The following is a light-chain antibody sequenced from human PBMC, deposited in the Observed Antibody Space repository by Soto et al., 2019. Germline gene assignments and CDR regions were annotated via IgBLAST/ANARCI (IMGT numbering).Light chain of an antibody. CDR3: HSYDVSLRGPA. Sequence: QSVLTQPPSLSGAPGQRVTISCTGSRSNIGAGYDVPWYQHLPGTAPKVLIFDNSNRPSGVPDRFSGSKSGTSACLAITGLQAEDEAVYYCHSYDVSLRGPAFGGGTKLTVL. V-gene: IGLV1-40*01. CDR1: RSNIGAGYD. CDR2: DNS. J-gene: IGLJ2*01.